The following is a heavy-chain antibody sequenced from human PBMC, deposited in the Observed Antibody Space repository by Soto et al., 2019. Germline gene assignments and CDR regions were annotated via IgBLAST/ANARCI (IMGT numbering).Heavy chain of an antibody. CDR1: GFSFSSYA. J-gene: IGHJ4*02. Sequence: PGGSLRLSCSASGFSFSSYAMHWVRQAPGKGLEYASSISNDGGSTYYAGSVKGRFTISRDNAKNSLYLQMNSLRAEDTAVYYCARARWDGGLTGWGQGTLVTVSS. V-gene: IGHV3-64*04. D-gene: IGHD3-9*01. CDR3: ARARWDGGLTG. CDR2: ISNDGGST.